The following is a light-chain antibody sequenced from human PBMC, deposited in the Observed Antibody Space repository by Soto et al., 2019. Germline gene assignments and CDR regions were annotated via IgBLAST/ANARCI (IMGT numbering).Light chain of an antibody. J-gene: IGLJ3*02. CDR3: ATWDDSLRGPV. Sequence: QSVLTQSPPVSGAPGQRVTISCTGSSSNIGFNYVYWYQQLPGTAPKLLIYLNNQRPSGVPDRFSGSKSGTSVSLAISGLRSEDEAFYYCATWDDSLRGPVFGGGTKLTVL. CDR2: LNN. CDR1: SSNIGFNY. V-gene: IGLV1-47*01.